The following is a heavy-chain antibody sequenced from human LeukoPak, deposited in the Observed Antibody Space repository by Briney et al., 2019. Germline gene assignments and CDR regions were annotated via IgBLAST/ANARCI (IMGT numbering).Heavy chain of an antibody. D-gene: IGHD3/OR15-3a*01. Sequence: SETLSLTCTVSGGSISSYYWSWIRQPPGKGLEWIGYNYYSGSTNYNPSLKSRVTISVDTSKNQFSLKLSSVTAADTAVYYCARLRTDWFDPWGQGTLVTVSS. CDR1: GGSISSYY. J-gene: IGHJ5*02. CDR3: ARLRTDWFDP. V-gene: IGHV4-59*08. CDR2: NYYSGST.